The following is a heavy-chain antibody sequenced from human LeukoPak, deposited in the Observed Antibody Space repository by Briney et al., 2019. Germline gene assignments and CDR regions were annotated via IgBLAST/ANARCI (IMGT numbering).Heavy chain of an antibody. J-gene: IGHJ4*02. CDR1: GGSISSYY. CDR3: ARDLSGSIYFDY. CDR2: IYYSGST. V-gene: IGHV4-59*01. D-gene: IGHD5-12*01. Sequence: SETLSLTCTVSGGSISSYYWSWIRQPPGKGLEWIGYIYYSGSTNYNPSLKSRVIISVDTSKNQFSLKLSSVTAADTAVYYCARDLSGSIYFDYWGQGTLVTVSS.